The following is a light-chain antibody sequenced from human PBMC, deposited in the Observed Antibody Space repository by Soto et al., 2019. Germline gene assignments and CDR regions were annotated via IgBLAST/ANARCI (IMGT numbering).Light chain of an antibody. CDR3: QQYRT. CDR1: QSVSSSY. J-gene: IGKJ1*01. Sequence: EIVLTQSPGTLSLSPGERATLSCRASQSVSSSYLAWYQQKPGQAPRLLIYGASSRATGIPDRFSGSGSGTDFTLTISRLEPEDFAVYYCQQYRTFGQGTKVE. CDR2: GAS. V-gene: IGKV3-20*01.